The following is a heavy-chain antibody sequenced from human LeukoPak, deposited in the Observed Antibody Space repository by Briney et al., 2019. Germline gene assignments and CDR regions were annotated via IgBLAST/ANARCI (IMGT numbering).Heavy chain of an antibody. D-gene: IGHD2-15*01. V-gene: IGHV4-39*01. CDR3: ARSGVVVPIDY. CDR1: GGSISSSSYY. Sequence: SETLSLTCTVSGGSISSSSYYWGWIRQPPGKGLEWIGSIYYSGSTYYNPSLKSRVTISVDTSKNQFSLKLSSVTAADTAVYYCARSGVVVPIDYWAREPWSPSPQ. CDR2: IYYSGST. J-gene: IGHJ4*02.